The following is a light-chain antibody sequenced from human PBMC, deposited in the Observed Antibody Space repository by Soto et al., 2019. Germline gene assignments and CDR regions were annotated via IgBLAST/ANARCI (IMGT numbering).Light chain of an antibody. V-gene: IGLV2-14*01. J-gene: IGLJ1*01. CDR3: SSYTSSGTQV. Sequence: QSVLTQPASVSGYPGQSITISCTATSSVVDNYNFVSWYQHHPGKAPKLMIYEVTRRPSGVSSLFSGSKSGNTASLTISGLQAEDEADYYCSSYTSSGTQVFGTGTKVTVL. CDR2: EVT. CDR1: SSVVDNYNF.